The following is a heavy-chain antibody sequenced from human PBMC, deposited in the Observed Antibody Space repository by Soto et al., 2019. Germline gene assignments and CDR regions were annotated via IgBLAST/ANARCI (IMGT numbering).Heavy chain of an antibody. CDR2: ISAYNGNA. Sequence: ASVKVSCKASGYTFTSYGISWVRQAPGQGLEWMGWISAYNGNANYAQKLQGRVTMTTDTSTSTAYMELRSLRPDDTAVYYCARDVSGWYLVYYFDYWGQGTLVTVSS. CDR3: ARDVSGWYLVYYFDY. CDR1: GYTFTSYG. D-gene: IGHD6-19*01. J-gene: IGHJ4*02. V-gene: IGHV1-18*01.